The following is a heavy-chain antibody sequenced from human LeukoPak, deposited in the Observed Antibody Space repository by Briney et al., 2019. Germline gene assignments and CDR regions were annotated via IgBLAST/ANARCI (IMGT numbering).Heavy chain of an antibody. CDR2: INPNGGGT. CDR3: ARDRKPGYCSSASCPPPFFDF. J-gene: IGHJ4*02. V-gene: IGHV1-46*01. D-gene: IGHD2-2*01. CDR1: GYTFTTYY. Sequence: ASVKVSCKASGYTFTTYYMHWVRQAPGQGLEWMGLINPNGGGTSYAQGFQGRVTMTRDMSTSTVYMELISLRSEDTAVYFCARDRKPGYCSSASCPPPFFDFWGKGTLVTVSS.